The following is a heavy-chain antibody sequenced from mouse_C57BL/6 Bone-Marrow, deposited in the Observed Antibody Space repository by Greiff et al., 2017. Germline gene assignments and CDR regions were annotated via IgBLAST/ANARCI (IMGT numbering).Heavy chain of an antibody. CDR3: ARRDYYGSTYWYFDV. CDR1: GYTFTSYW. CDR2: IHPKSGST. D-gene: IGHD1-1*01. V-gene: IGHV1-64*01. Sequence: VQLQQPGAELVKPGASVKLSCKASGYTFTSYWMHWVKQRPGQGLEWIGMIHPKSGSTNYNEKFKSKATLTVDKSSSTAYMQLSSLTSEDSAVYYCARRDYYGSTYWYFDVWGTGTTVTVSS. J-gene: IGHJ1*03.